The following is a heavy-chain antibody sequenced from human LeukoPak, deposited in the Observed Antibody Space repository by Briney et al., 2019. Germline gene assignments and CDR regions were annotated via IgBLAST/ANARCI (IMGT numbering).Heavy chain of an antibody. V-gene: IGHV3-21*01. CDR3: ARDGNNIATAAGVYYYGMDV. J-gene: IGHJ6*02. Sequence: PGGSLRLSWVVSGFNFRRYRMNWVRQAPGKGLEWVSSISSSSTYIYYADSVKGRFTISRDNAKNSLYLQMNSLRAEDTAVYYCARDGNNIATAAGVYYYGMDVWGQGTTVTVSS. CDR1: GFNFRRYR. CDR2: ISSSSTYI. D-gene: IGHD6-13*01.